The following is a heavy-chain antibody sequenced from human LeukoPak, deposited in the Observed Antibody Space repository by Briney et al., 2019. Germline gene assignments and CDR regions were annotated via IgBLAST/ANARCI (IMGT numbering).Heavy chain of an antibody. J-gene: IGHJ3*02. CDR3: AKSITMIVVVITNNAFDI. Sequence: GGSLRLSCAASGFTFSSYGMSWVRQAPGKGLEWVSAISGSGGSTYYADSVKGRFTISRDNSKNTLYLQMNSLRAEDTAVYYCAKSITMIVVVITNNAFDIWGQGTMVTVSS. CDR2: ISGSGGST. V-gene: IGHV3-23*01. D-gene: IGHD3-22*01. CDR1: GFTFSSYG.